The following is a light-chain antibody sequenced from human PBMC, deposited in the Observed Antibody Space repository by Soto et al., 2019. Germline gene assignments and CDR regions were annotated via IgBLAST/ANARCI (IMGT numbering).Light chain of an antibody. Sequence: QSALTQPPSASGTPGQRVTISCSGSSSNIGSNYVFWYQQLTGTAPKLLIYKNNQRPSGVPDRFSDSKSGTSASLAISGLRSEDEADYYCAAWDDSLSGWVFGGGTQLTVL. CDR2: KNN. CDR1: SSNIGSNY. J-gene: IGLJ3*02. CDR3: AAWDDSLSGWV. V-gene: IGLV1-47*01.